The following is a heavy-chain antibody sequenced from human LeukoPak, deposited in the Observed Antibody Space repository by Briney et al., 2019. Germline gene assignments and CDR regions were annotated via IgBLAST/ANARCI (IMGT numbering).Heavy chain of an antibody. J-gene: IGHJ4*02. CDR3: ARQSYGDYDDNLDY. V-gene: IGHV3-11*01. CDR1: GFTFSDYY. D-gene: IGHD4-17*01. CDR2: ISGSGSTI. Sequence: KSGGPLRLSCAASGFTFSDYYMSWMRQAPGKGLEGVSYISGSGSTIYYADSVKGRFTISRDNAKNSLYLQMNSLRAEDTAVYYCARQSYGDYDDNLDYWGQGTLVTVSS.